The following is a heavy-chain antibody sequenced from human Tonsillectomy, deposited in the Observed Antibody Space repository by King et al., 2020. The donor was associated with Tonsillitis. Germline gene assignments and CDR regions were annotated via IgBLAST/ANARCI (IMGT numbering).Heavy chain of an antibody. J-gene: IGHJ6*02. V-gene: IGHV1-46*02. Sequence: QLVQSGAEVKKPGASVKVSCKASGYTFNSYYMHWVRQAPGQGLEWMGIINSSGGSTSYAQKFQGRVTMTRDTSTSTFYMELSSVRSEDTGVYYCARDQRGEQWLILEGYYYGMHVWGQGTTVTVSS. CDR3: ARDQRGEQWLILEGYYYGMHV. CDR2: INSSGGST. D-gene: IGHD6-19*01. CDR1: GYTFNSYY.